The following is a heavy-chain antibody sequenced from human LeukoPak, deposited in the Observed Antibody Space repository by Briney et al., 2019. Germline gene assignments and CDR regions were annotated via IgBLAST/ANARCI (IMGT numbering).Heavy chain of an antibody. CDR1: GGTFSSYA. CDR3: AGTPKMGVRGNWFDP. V-gene: IGHV1-69*13. CDR2: IIPIFGTA. Sequence: ASVKVSCKASGGTFSSYAISWVRQAPGQGLEWMGGIIPIFGTANYAQKFQGRVTITADESTSTAYMELSSLRSEDTAVYYRAGTPKMGVRGNWFDPWGQGTLVTVSS. J-gene: IGHJ5*02. D-gene: IGHD1-26*01.